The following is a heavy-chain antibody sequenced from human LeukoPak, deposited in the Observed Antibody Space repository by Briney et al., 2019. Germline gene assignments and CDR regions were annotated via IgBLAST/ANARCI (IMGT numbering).Heavy chain of an antibody. V-gene: IGHV4-34*01. CDR2: INHSGSA. J-gene: IGHJ5*01. Sequence: SETLSLTCAVYGGSFSGYYWSWIRQPPGKGLEWIGEINHSGSANYNPSLKSRVTILLDTSKNQFSLNLSSVTAADTAVYYCARRPRGVIIKTWFDSWGQGTLVTVSS. CDR3: ARRPRGVIIKTWFDS. D-gene: IGHD3-10*01. CDR1: GGSFSGYY.